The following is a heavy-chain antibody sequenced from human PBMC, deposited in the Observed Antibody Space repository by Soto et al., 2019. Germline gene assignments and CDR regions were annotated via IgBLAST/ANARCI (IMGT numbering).Heavy chain of an antibody. Sequence: SAPTTVTPTPTLTLTCTFSGFSLSTSGAGVGWIRQPSGKALGWLVPIYWNIDKRYSPSLKSRLTITKDTSKNQVVLTMTYMDYVNTATYYSAHSLRCLVWPNNWFDSWGEGTLVTFSS. CDR1: GFSLSTSGAG. CDR3: AHSLRCLVWPNNWFDS. J-gene: IGHJ5*01. V-gene: IGHV2-5*01. D-gene: IGHD6-13*01. CDR2: IYWNIDK.